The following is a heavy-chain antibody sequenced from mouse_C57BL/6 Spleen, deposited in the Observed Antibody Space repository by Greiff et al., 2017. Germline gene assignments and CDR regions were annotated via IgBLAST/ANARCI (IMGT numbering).Heavy chain of an antibody. D-gene: IGHD1-1*01. CDR3: ARQGYYGSSYGYAMDY. CDR1: GFSLTSYG. CDR2: IWGGGST. Sequence: VQLQQSGPGLVQPSQSLSITCTVSGFSLTSYGVHWVRQSPGKGLEWLGVIWGGGSTDYNAAFISRLSISKDNSKSQVFFKMNSLQADDTAIYYCARQGYYGSSYGYAMDYWGQGTSVTVSS. J-gene: IGHJ4*01. V-gene: IGHV2-2*01.